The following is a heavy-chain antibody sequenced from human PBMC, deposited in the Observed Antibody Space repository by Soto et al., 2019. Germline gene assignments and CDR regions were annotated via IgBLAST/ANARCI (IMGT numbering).Heavy chain of an antibody. J-gene: IGHJ4*02. CDR3: HGYGH. D-gene: IGHD5-12*01. V-gene: IGHV3-53*01. Sequence: EVQVVESGGGLIQPGGSLRLSCAVSGFTVTINYMSWVRQAPGKGLEWVSVIYTGGTTFYADSVKGRFTISRDTSRNTLYLQMNSLRGEDTAVYYCHGYGHWGQGTLVTVS. CDR2: IYTGGTT. CDR1: GFTVTINY.